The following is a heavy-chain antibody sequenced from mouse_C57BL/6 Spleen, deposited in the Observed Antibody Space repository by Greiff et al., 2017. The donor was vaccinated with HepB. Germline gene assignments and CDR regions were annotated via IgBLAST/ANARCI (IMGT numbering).Heavy chain of an antibody. V-gene: IGHV5-4*01. CDR1: GFTFSSYA. D-gene: IGHD2-3*01. J-gene: IGHJ4*01. Sequence: EVHLVESGGGLVKPGGSLKLSCAASGFTFSSYAMSWVRQTPEKRLEWVATISDGGSYTYYPDNVKGRFTISRDNAKNNLYLQMSHLKSEDTAMYYCARRLDGYYYAMDYWGQGTSVTVSS. CDR2: ISDGGSYT. CDR3: ARRLDGYYYAMDY.